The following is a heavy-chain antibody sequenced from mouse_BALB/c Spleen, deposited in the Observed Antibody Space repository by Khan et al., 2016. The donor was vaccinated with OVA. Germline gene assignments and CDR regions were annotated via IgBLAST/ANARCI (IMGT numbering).Heavy chain of an antibody. D-gene: IGHD3-1*01. CDR2: ILPRSGST. J-gene: IGHJ4*01. CDR1: GYTFSTYW. CDR3: ASTARAYYYAMDY. Sequence: QIQLVQSGAELMKPGASVKISCKASGYTFSTYWIEWVKQRPGHGLEWIGEILPRSGSTNYNEKFKGKATFTADTSSNTAYMQLSSLTSEDSAVYYCASTARAYYYAMDYWGQGTSVTVSS. V-gene: IGHV1-9*01.